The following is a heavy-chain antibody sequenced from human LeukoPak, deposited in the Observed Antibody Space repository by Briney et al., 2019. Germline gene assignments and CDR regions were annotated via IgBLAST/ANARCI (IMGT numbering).Heavy chain of an antibody. CDR1: GGSISTSNYY. CDR3: ARGVDSSSWLKLIDY. V-gene: IGHV4-39*01. D-gene: IGHD6-13*01. Sequence: SETLSLTCTVSGGSISTSNYYWGWIRQPPGKGLEWIGNIFYSGSTYYSPSLRSRVTISLDTSRNQFSLKLSSVTAADTAVYYCARGVDSSSWLKLIDYWGQGTLVTVSS. J-gene: IGHJ4*02. CDR2: IFYSGST.